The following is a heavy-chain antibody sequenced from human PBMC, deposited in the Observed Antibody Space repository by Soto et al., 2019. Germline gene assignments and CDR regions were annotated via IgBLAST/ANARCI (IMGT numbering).Heavy chain of an antibody. CDR3: ATVAVDTAAYYYYYYMDV. CDR1: GYTLAELS. CDR2: FDPEDGET. Sequence: VKVSCKVSGYTLAELSMHWVRQAPGEGLEWMGGFDPEDGETIYAQKFQGRVTMTEDTSTDTAYMELSSLRSEDTAVYYCATVAVDTAAYYYYYYMDVWGKGTTVTVSS. V-gene: IGHV1-24*01. D-gene: IGHD5-18*01. J-gene: IGHJ6*03.